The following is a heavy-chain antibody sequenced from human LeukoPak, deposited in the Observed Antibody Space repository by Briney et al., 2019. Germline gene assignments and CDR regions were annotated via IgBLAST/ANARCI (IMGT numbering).Heavy chain of an antibody. V-gene: IGHV3-74*01. J-gene: IGHJ4*02. CDR3: ARSTGWFGQGYFDY. CDR2: INSDGSST. CDR1: GFTFSSYW. Sequence: PGGSLRLSCAASGFTFSSYWMHWVRQGPGKGLVWVSRINSDGSSTSYADSVKGRFTISRDNAKNTLYLQMNSLRAEDTAVYYCARSTGWFGQGYFDYWGQGTLVTVSS. D-gene: IGHD3-10*01.